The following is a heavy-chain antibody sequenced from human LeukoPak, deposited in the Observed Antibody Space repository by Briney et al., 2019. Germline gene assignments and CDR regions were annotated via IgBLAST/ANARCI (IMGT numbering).Heavy chain of an antibody. D-gene: IGHD2-2*01. Sequence: PSETLSLTCTVSGGPISSYYWSWIRQPAGKGLEWIGRIYTSGSTNYNPSLKSRVTMSVDTSKNQFSLKLSSVTAADTAVYYCARVSNCSSTSCYPAFDIWGQGTMVTVSS. CDR3: ARVSNCSSTSCYPAFDI. CDR2: IYTSGST. V-gene: IGHV4-4*07. J-gene: IGHJ3*02. CDR1: GGPISSYY.